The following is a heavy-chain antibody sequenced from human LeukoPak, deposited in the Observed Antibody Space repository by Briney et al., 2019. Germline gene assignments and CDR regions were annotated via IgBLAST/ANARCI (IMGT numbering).Heavy chain of an antibody. CDR3: VRLGENGLLTGYFYP. CDR2: INSESGGT. CDR1: GYTFNDYY. V-gene: IGHV1-2*02. Sequence: AAVKVSCKASGYTFNDYYMHWVRQAPGQGLEWMGRINSESGGTDYAQTFQGSVTMTSDTSITTPYLDLSGLGSDDTAVYYCVRLGENGLLTGYFYPGGQGTLVTVSS. J-gene: IGHJ5*02. D-gene: IGHD3-9*01.